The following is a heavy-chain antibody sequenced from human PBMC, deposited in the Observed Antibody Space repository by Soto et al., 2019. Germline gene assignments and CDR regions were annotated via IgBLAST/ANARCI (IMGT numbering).Heavy chain of an antibody. D-gene: IGHD2-15*01. V-gene: IGHV1-69*02. CDR2: IIPILGIA. CDR1: GGTFSSYT. Sequence: ASVKVSCRASGGTFSSYTISWVRQAPGQGLEWMGRIIPILGIANYAQKFQGRVTITADKSTSTAYMELSSLRSEDTAVYYCASYCSGGSCYPFDYWGQGTLVTVSS. CDR3: ASYCSGGSCYPFDY. J-gene: IGHJ4*02.